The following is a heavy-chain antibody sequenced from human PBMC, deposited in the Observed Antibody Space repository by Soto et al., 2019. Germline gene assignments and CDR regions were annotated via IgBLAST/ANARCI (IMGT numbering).Heavy chain of an antibody. J-gene: IGHJ4*02. CDR2: IKSKTDGETT. Sequence: PGGSLRLSCVASGLTFSNAWMSWVRQAPGKGLEWVGRIKSKTDGETTDYGAPVKSRFTISRDDSKNTLYLQMNSLKTEDTAFYYCTTDLPWSYGALGYWGQGALVTVSS. CDR3: TTDLPWSYGALGY. D-gene: IGHD1-26*01. V-gene: IGHV3-15*01. CDR1: GLTFSNAW.